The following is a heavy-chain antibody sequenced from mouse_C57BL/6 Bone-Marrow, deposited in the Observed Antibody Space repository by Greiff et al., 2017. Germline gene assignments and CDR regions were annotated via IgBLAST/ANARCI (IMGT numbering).Heavy chain of an antibody. V-gene: IGHV1-64*01. Sequence: QVQLQQPGAELVKPGASVKLSCKASGYTFTSYWMHWVKQRPGQGLEWIGMIHPNSGSTNDNEKFKCKATLTVDKSSSTAYMQLSSLTSEDSAVYYCARDDYYGSSSDCLAYWGQGTLVTVSA. CDR3: ARDDYYGSSSDCLAY. CDR1: GYTFTSYW. D-gene: IGHD1-1*01. CDR2: IHPNSGST. J-gene: IGHJ3*01.